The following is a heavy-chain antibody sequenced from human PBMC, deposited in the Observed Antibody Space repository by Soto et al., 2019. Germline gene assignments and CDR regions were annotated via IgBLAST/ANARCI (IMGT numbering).Heavy chain of an antibody. J-gene: IGHJ1*01. CDR3: ASVYRMTMVRGALSES. CDR1: GYTFTSYG. D-gene: IGHD3-10*01. V-gene: IGHV1-18*01. Sequence: QVQLVQSGAEVKKPGASVKVSCKASGYTFTSYGISWVRQAPGQGLEWRGWISADNGNTNYAQKLRGRVTMTPATAPRSAFVASRSLRPADPPAYSCASVYRMTMVRGALSESWGPGPPVTVSS. CDR2: ISADNGNT.